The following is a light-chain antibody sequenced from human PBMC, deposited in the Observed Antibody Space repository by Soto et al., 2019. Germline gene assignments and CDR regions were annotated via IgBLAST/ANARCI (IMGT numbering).Light chain of an antibody. CDR3: QHYNNWPPIT. Sequence: EVVMTQSPATLSVSPGEGVTLSCRASESIAIRLAWYQQKPGQAPRLLIYDASTRASGIPARFSGSGSGTEFTLTISSLHSEDFAVYYCQHYNNWPPITFGQGTRLEIK. V-gene: IGKV3-15*01. CDR1: ESIAIR. J-gene: IGKJ5*01. CDR2: DAS.